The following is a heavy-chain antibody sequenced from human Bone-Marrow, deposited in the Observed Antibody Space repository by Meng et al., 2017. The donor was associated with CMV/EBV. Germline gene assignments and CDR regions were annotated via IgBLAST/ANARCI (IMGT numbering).Heavy chain of an antibody. Sequence: GESLKISCAASGFTFSNAWMSWIRQAPGKGLEWVGRIKSKTDGGTTDYAAPVKGRFTISRDDSKNTLYLQMNSLKTEDTAVYYRTTDSQATGLFDYWGQGTLVTVSS. J-gene: IGHJ4*02. V-gene: IGHV3-15*01. D-gene: IGHD3/OR15-3a*01. CDR3: TTDSQATGLFDY. CDR2: IKSKTDGGTT. CDR1: GFTFSNAW.